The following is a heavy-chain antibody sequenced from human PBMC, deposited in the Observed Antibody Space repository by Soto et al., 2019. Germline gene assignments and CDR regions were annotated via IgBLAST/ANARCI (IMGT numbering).Heavy chain of an antibody. D-gene: IGHD6-6*01. V-gene: IGHV3-33*01. Sequence: GGSLRLSCAASGFTFSSYGMHWVRQAPGKGLEWVAVIWYDGSNKYYADSVKGRFTISRDNSKNTLYLQMNSLRAEDTAVYYCARPEYSSSSYGMDVWGQETRVTAAS. CDR1: GFTFSSYG. J-gene: IGHJ6*02. CDR3: ARPEYSSSSYGMDV. CDR2: IWYDGSNK.